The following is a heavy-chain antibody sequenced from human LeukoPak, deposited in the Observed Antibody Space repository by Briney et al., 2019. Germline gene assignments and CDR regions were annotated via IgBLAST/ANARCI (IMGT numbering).Heavy chain of an antibody. J-gene: IGHJ5*02. CDR2: IKQDGSEK. Sequence: GGSLRLSCAASGFTFSSYWTSWVRQAPGKGLEWVANIKQDGSEKYYVDSVKGRFTISRDNAKNSLYLQMNSLRAEDTAVYYCARDEDSSGYYYDSWGQGTLVTVSS. CDR3: ARDEDSSGYYYDS. CDR1: GFTFSSYW. V-gene: IGHV3-7*01. D-gene: IGHD3-22*01.